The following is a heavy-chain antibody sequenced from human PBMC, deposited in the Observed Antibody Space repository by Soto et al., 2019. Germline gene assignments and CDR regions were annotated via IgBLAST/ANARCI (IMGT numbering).Heavy chain of an antibody. D-gene: IGHD3-10*01. CDR1: GGSFSGYY. Sequence: SETLSLTCAVYGGSFSGYYWSWIRQPPGKGLEWVGEINHSGSTNYNPSLKSRVTISVDTSKNQFSLKLSSVTAADTAVYYCASLVRGVIPYYYYYGMDVWGQGTTVTVSS. CDR2: INHSGST. V-gene: IGHV4-34*01. J-gene: IGHJ6*02. CDR3: ASLVRGVIPYYYYYGMDV.